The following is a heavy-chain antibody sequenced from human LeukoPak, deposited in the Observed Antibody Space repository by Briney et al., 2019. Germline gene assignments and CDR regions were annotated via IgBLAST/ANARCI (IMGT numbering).Heavy chain of an antibody. J-gene: IGHJ6*03. CDR3: AKHVLEAAVYYYYMEV. CDR1: GFTFNTYT. V-gene: IGHV3-23*01. Sequence: GGSLRLSCAASGFTFNTYTMNWARQAPGKGLEWISSISGSGVTTFYADSMKGRFTISRDNSQNTVYLQMKSLRAEDTAVYFCAKHVLEAAVYYYYMEVWGKGTTVTISS. D-gene: IGHD6-13*01. CDR2: ISGSGVTT.